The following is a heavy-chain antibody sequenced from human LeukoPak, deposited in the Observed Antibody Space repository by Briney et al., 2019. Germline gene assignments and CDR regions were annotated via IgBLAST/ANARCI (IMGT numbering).Heavy chain of an antibody. D-gene: IGHD2-2*01. V-gene: IGHV3-23*01. CDR3: AKDPERIVVVPAAFDY. Sequence: GGPLRLSCAASGFTFSSYAMSWVRQAPGKGLESASAISGSGGSTYYADSVKGRFTISRDNSKNTLYLQMNSLRAEDTAVYYCAKDPERIVVVPAAFDYWGQGTLVTVSS. CDR1: GFTFSSYA. CDR2: ISGSGGST. J-gene: IGHJ4*02.